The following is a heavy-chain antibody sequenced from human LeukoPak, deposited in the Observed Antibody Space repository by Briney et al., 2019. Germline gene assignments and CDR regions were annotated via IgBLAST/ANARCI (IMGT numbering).Heavy chain of an antibody. D-gene: IGHD3-22*01. V-gene: IGHV4-4*02. CDR2: IYHSGST. CDR3: ARGGEYYDSSGYYYWNNWFDP. Sequence: PSGTLSLTCAVSGGSISSSNWWSWVRQPPGKGLEWIGEIYHSGSTNYNPSLKSRVTISVDKSKNQFSLKLSSVTAADTAVYYCARGGEYYDSSGYYYWNNWFDPWGQGTLVTVSS. CDR1: GGSISSSNW. J-gene: IGHJ5*02.